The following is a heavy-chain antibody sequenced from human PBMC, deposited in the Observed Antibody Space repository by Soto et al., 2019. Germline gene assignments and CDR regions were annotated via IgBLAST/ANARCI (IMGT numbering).Heavy chain of an antibody. J-gene: IGHJ6*02. CDR2: IYNSGST. V-gene: IGHV4-31*03. Sequence: PSGTVPLSCCVSVGSMDSGGYFWSGTRQHTGKGLEWIGHIYNSGSTDYNPSLKSRVIISRDTSKNQFSLKVSSVTAADAAVYYCARDRVRSSGYYGMDVWGRGTTVTVS. CDR3: ARDRVRSSGYYGMDV. D-gene: IGHD2-8*01. CDR1: VGSMDSGGYF.